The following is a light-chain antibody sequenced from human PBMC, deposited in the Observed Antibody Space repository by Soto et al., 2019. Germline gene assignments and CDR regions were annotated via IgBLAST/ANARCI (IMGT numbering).Light chain of an antibody. CDR1: SSNIGAGYD. CDR2: GNS. CDR3: QSYDSSLSGWV. Sequence: QSALTQPPSLSGAPGQRVTISCTGTSSNIGAGYDVHWYQQLPGTAPKLLIYGNSNRPSGVPDRVSGSKSRTSASLAITGLQAEDEADYYCQSYDSSLSGWVFGGGTKLTVL. V-gene: IGLV1-40*01. J-gene: IGLJ3*02.